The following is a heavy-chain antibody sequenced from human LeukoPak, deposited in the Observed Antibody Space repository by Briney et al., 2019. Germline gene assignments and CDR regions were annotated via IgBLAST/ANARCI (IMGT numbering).Heavy chain of an antibody. CDR3: ARRNKFSSGWFVIDY. J-gene: IGHJ4*02. CDR1: GGSISSYY. Sequence: PSETLSLTCTVSGGSISSYYWSWIRQPPGKGLEWIGYIYYSGSTNYNPSLKSRVTILVDTSKNQFSLKLSSVTAADTAVYYCARRNKFSSGWFVIDYWGQGTLVTVSS. D-gene: IGHD6-19*01. V-gene: IGHV4-59*01. CDR2: IYYSGST.